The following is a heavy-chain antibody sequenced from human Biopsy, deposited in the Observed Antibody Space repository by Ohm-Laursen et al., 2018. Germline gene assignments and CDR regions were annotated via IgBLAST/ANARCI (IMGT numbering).Heavy chain of an antibody. CDR3: ARQKGFYGDPYYYGMDV. D-gene: IGHD4-17*01. J-gene: IGHJ6*02. CDR2: LSSSSFI. V-gene: IGHV3-69-1*01. CDR1: GFDFSTYP. Sequence: SLRLSCTASGFDFSTYPMNWVRLAPGKGLEWVSSLSSSSFIYYADSVKGRFTISRHNAKNSLFLQMDSLRAEDTAVYYCARQKGFYGDPYYYGMDVWGQGTTVTVSS.